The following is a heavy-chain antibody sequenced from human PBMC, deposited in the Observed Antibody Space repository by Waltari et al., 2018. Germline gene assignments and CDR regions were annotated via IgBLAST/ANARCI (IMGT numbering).Heavy chain of an antibody. CDR1: SYYA. V-gene: IGHV3-30-3*01. Sequence: SYYAVHWVRQAPGKGLDWVAVISNDGTNKYYADSVKGRFSISRDNSKNTLYLQMNSLRADDTAVYYCAGEPDPGDFGGGHGMDVWGQGTTVTVSS. D-gene: IGHD4-17*01. CDR3: AGEPDPGDFGGGHGMDV. J-gene: IGHJ6*02. CDR2: ISNDGTNK.